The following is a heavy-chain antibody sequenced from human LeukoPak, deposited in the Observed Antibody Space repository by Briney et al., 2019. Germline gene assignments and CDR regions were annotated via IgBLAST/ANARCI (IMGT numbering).Heavy chain of an antibody. J-gene: IGHJ3*02. V-gene: IGHV4-39*01. CDR3: ARVVITPTDAFDI. CDR1: GGSISSSSYY. Sequence: PSETLSLTCTVSGGSISSSSYYWGWLRQPPGKGLEWIGSIYYSGSTYYNPSLKSRVTISVDTSKNQFSLKLSSVTAADTAVYYCARVVITPTDAFDIWGQGTMVTVSS. D-gene: IGHD3-22*01. CDR2: IYYSGST.